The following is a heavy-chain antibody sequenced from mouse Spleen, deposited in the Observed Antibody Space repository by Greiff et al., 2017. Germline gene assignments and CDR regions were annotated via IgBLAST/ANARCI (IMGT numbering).Heavy chain of an antibody. CDR2: INPSTGGT. CDR1: GYSFTGYY. V-gene: IGHV1-42*01. J-gene: IGHJ1*01. CDR3: ARSLYYRDLYFDV. Sequence: VQLQQSGPELVKPGASVKISCKASGYSFTGYYMNWVKQSPEKSLEWIGEINPSTGGTTYNQKFKAKATLTVDKSSSTAYMQLKSLTSEDSAVYYCARSLYYRDLYFDVWGAGTTVTVSS. D-gene: IGHD2-14*01.